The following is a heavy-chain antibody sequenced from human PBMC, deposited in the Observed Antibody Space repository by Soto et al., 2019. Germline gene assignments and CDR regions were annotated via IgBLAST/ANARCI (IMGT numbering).Heavy chain of an antibody. CDR2: IYYDGNT. CDR3: AKGGSGSYSNAFDI. J-gene: IGHJ3*02. V-gene: IGHV4-39*01. CDR1: GYSISSNSHY. D-gene: IGHD3-10*01. Sequence: SETLSLTCTVSGYSISSNSHYWVWIRQPPGKGLESIANIYYDGNTYYNPSLKSRVTISLDTSKNQFSLRLNSVTAADTAVYYCAKGGSGSYSNAFDIWGQGTMVTVSS.